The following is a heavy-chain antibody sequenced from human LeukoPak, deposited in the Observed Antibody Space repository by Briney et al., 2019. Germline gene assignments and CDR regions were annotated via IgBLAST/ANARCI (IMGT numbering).Heavy chain of an antibody. Sequence: GGALRLSCAASGFTLSDYYMSWIPQAPGKGLEWVPYISSSGSTIYYADSVRGRFTISRDNAKNSLYLQMNSLRAEDTAVYYCARDMDTAMVIDYWGQGTLVTVSS. CDR2: ISSSGSTI. CDR3: ARDMDTAMVIDY. D-gene: IGHD5-18*01. J-gene: IGHJ4*02. V-gene: IGHV3-11*01. CDR1: GFTLSDYY.